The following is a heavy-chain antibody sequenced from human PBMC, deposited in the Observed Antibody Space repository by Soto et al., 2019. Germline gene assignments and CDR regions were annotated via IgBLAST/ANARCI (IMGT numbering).Heavy chain of an antibody. CDR2: MNPKSGGA. V-gene: IGHV1-2*02. J-gene: IGHJ3*02. D-gene: IGHD5-18*01. Sequence: VASVKVSCKTSGYTFTDYYTHWARQAPGQGLEWMGWMNPKSGGAYFAQKFQGRVTLTRDTSIGTAYIEVNSLTSDDTAVYFCARENIENSDALYDAFDIWGQGTTVPSPQ. CDR1: GYTFTDYY. CDR3: ARENIENSDALYDAFDI.